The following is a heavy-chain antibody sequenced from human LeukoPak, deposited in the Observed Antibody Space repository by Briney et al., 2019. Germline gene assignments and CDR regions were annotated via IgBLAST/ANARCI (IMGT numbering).Heavy chain of an antibody. V-gene: IGHV3-23*01. CDR2: ISGSGGST. Sequence: GGSLRLSCAASGFTFSSYAMSWVRQAPGKGLEWVSAISGSGGSTHYADSVKGRFTISRDNSKNTLYLQMNSLRAEDTAVYYCAKQLKQQLAYYYYYGMDVWGQGTTVTVSS. CDR1: GFTFSSYA. CDR3: AKQLKQQLAYYYYYGMDV. D-gene: IGHD6-13*01. J-gene: IGHJ6*02.